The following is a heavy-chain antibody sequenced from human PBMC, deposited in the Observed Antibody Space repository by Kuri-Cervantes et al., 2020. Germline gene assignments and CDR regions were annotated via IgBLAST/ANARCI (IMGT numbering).Heavy chain of an antibody. J-gene: IGHJ5*02. CDR1: GGSISSYY. CDR3: ASGSSGWPFNWFDP. D-gene: IGHD6-19*01. Sequence: ESLKISCAVSGGSISSYYWSWIRQPPGKGLEWIGYIYYSGSTNYNPSLKSRVTTSLDTSKNQSSLKLESVTAADTAVYYCASGSSGWPFNWFDPWGQGTLVTVSS. CDR2: IYYSGST. V-gene: IGHV4-59*01.